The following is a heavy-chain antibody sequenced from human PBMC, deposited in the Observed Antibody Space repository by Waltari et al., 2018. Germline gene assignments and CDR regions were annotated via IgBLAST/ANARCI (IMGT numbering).Heavy chain of an antibody. CDR3: ARDLNYDFWSGYHERFYYYGLDL. Sequence: EVQLVESGGRVAQSGGSLRLSCAASEFSFSSSWLHWVRQAQGQGLVWVSRTNADGSSTDYADFAKGRFTVSRDNAKNTLTLQMNSLRVEDTAVYYCARDLNYDFWSGYHERFYYYGLDLWGQGTAVTVYS. D-gene: IGHD3-3*01. V-gene: IGHV3-74*01. J-gene: IGHJ6*02. CDR1: EFSFSSSW. CDR2: TNADGSST.